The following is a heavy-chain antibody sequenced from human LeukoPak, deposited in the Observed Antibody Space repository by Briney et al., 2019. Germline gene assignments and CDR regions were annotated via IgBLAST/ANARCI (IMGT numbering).Heavy chain of an antibody. V-gene: IGHV4-39*01. CDR1: GGSISSSSYY. CDR3: GKKGAIRFLGGPPAGSAP. Sequence: PSETLSLTCTVSGGSISSSSYYWGWIRQPPGKGLEWIGSIYYSGSTYYNPSLKSRVTISVDTSKNQFSLKLSSVTAADTAVYYCGKKGAIRFLGGPPAGSAPWAQEPLVTVPS. CDR2: IYYSGST. D-gene: IGHD3-16*01. J-gene: IGHJ5*02.